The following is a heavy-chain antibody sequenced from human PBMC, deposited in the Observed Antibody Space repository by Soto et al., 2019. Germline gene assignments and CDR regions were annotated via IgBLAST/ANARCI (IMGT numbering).Heavy chain of an antibody. CDR1: GFTFSSYS. Sequence: GGSLRLSCAASGFTFSSYSMNWGRQAPGKGLEWVSSISSSSSYIYYADSVKGRFTISRDNAKNSLYLQMTSLRAEDTAVYSCARDGDILTGNYGMDVWGQGPTVTVSS. CDR3: ARDGDILTGNYGMDV. J-gene: IGHJ6*02. V-gene: IGHV3-21*04. D-gene: IGHD3-9*01. CDR2: ISSSSSYI.